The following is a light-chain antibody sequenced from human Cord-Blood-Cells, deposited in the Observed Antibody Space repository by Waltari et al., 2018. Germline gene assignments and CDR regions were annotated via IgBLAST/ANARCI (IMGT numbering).Light chain of an antibody. CDR1: SSNIGSNT. CDR2: SNN. J-gene: IGLJ1*01. CDR3: AAWDDSLNGYV. V-gene: IGLV1-44*01. Sequence: QSVLTQPPSASGTPGQRVTISCSGSSSNIGSNTVNWYQQLPGTDPKLLIYSNNQRPSGVPDRLSGSKSGTSASLAISGLQAEDEADYYCAAWDDSLNGYVFGTGTKVTVL.